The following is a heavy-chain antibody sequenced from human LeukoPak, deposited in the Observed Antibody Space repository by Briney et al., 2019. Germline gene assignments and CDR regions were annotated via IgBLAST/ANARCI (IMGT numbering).Heavy chain of an antibody. CDR1: GGSISSYY. Sequence: SETLSLTCTVSGGSISSYYWSWIRQPPGNGLEWIGYIYYSGSTNYNPSLKSRVTISVDTSKNQFSLKLSSVTAADTAVYYCARGPPATVALFDYWGQGTLVTVSS. CDR2: IYYSGST. D-gene: IGHD4-23*01. CDR3: ARGPPATVALFDY. J-gene: IGHJ4*02. V-gene: IGHV4-59*01.